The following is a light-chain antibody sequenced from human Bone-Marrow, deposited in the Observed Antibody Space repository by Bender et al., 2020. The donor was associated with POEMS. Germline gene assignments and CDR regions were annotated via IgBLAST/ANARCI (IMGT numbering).Light chain of an antibody. J-gene: IGLJ3*02. CDR3: QVWDSDTLHWV. CDR2: DDS. V-gene: IGLV3-21*02. CDR1: NIGQRS. Sequence: SYVLSQPPSVSAAPGETATITCGGDNIGQRSVHWSQQKPGQAPELVVHDDSDRASARFSGSNSGHTATLTISRVGVGDEADYYCQVWDSDTLHWVFGGGTKLTVL.